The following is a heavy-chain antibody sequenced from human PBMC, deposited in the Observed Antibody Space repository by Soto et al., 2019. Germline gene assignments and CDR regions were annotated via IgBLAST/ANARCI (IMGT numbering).Heavy chain of an antibody. D-gene: IGHD2-8*01. CDR2: ITSDSSTI. CDR3: ARVGRGVYGMDV. V-gene: IGHV3-48*02. CDR1: GFAFSTYS. Sequence: VGSLRLSCAASGFAFSTYSINWVRQAPGKGLEWFSYITSDSSTISYADSVKGRFTVSRDNAKNSLYLQMNSLRDEDTAVYYCARVGRGVYGMDVWGQGPSVTVSS. J-gene: IGHJ6*02.